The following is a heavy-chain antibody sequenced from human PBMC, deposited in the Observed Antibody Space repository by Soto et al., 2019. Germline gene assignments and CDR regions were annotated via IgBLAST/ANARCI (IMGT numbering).Heavy chain of an antibody. J-gene: IGHJ4*02. CDR3: ARQGYCRSTACYSVDY. Sequence: GESLKISCKGSGYSFTSYWIGWVRQMPGKGLEWMGIIYPGDSNTRYSPSFQGQVTISADKSISSAYLQWSSLKASDTAMYYCARQGYCRSTACYSVDYWGQGTLVTVYS. CDR1: GYSFTSYW. D-gene: IGHD2-2*02. V-gene: IGHV5-51*01. CDR2: IYPGDSNT.